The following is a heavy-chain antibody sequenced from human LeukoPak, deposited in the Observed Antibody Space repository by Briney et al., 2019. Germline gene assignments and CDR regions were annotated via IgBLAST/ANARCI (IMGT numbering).Heavy chain of an antibody. CDR2: ISYDGSNK. CDR1: GFTFSNYV. D-gene: IGHD1-26*01. Sequence: GGSLRLSCAASGFTFSNYVMHWVRQAPGKRLEWVAAISYDGSNKYYADSVKGRFTISRDNSKNTLYLQMNSLRTEDTAVYYCAKAHLEGASSLDQWGQGTLVTVSS. J-gene: IGHJ4*02. V-gene: IGHV3-30*18. CDR3: AKAHLEGASSLDQ.